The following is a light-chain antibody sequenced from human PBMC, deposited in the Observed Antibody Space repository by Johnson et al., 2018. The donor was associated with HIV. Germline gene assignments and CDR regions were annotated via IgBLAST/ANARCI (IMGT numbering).Light chain of an antibody. CDR2: ENN. J-gene: IGLJ1*01. V-gene: IGLV1-51*02. Sequence: HSVLTQPPSVSAAPGQKVTISCSGSSSNIGNNYVSWYQQLPATAPKLLIYENNKRPSGIPDRFSGSKSSTSATLGITGLQTGDEADYYCGTWDSSLSAGVFGTGTKVTVL. CDR3: GTWDSSLSAGV. CDR1: SSNIGNNY.